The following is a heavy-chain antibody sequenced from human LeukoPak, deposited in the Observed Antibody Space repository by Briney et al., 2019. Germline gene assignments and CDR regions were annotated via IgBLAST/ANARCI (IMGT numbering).Heavy chain of an antibody. CDR3: AKDFAPSGYSSGWYLFDY. D-gene: IGHD6-19*01. Sequence: GGSLRLSCAATGFTFSTYAMSWVRQAPGKGLEWVSGISGSGGSTYYADSVKGRFTVSRDTSKNTLYLQMNSLRAEDTALYYCAKDFAPSGYSSGWYLFDYWGLGTLVTVSS. J-gene: IGHJ4*02. CDR1: GFTFSTYA. V-gene: IGHV3-23*01. CDR2: ISGSGGST.